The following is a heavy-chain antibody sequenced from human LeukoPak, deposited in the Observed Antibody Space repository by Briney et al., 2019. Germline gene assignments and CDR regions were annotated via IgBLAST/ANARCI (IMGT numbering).Heavy chain of an antibody. CDR2: ISTHSNYI. Sequence: GGSLRLSCAASGFTLSDYTMNWVRQAPGKGLEWVSSISTHSNYIYYVDSLKGRFTLSRDNAKNSLYLQMNSLRAEDTAVYYCARRSAAKDAFDIWGQGTMVTVSS. CDR1: GFTLSDYT. CDR3: ARRSAAKDAFDI. D-gene: IGHD6-25*01. V-gene: IGHV3-21*01. J-gene: IGHJ3*02.